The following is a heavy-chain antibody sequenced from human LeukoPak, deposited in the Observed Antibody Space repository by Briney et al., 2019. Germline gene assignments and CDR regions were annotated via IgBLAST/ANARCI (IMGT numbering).Heavy chain of an antibody. CDR1: GGSFSGHY. CDR2: INHGGST. D-gene: IGHD3-10*02. J-gene: IGHJ4*02. V-gene: IGHV4-34*01. CDR3: ARLDRISVVRGVVSY. Sequence: SETLSLTCAVSGGSFSGHYWNWIRQPPGKGLEWIGEINHGGSTNYNPSLKSRVTISVDTSQNQFSLRLSSVTAADTAVYYCARLDRISVVRGVVSYWGQGTLVTVSS.